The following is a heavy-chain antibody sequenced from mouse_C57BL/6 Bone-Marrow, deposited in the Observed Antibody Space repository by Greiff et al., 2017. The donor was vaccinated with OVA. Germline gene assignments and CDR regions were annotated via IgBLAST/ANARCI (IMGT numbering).Heavy chain of an antibody. CDR3: ARNYYGSSWFAY. D-gene: IGHD1-1*01. Sequence: QVQLQQSGPGLVQPSQCLSITCTVSGFSLTSYGVHWVRQSPGKGLEWLGVIWSGGSTDYNAAFISRLSISKDNSKSQVFFKMNSLQADDTAIYYCARNYYGSSWFAYWGQGTLVTVSA. CDR2: IWSGGST. V-gene: IGHV2-2*01. J-gene: IGHJ3*01. CDR1: GFSLTSYG.